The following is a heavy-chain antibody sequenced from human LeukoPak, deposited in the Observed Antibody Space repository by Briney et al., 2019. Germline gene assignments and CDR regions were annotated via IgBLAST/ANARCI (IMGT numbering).Heavy chain of an antibody. CDR1: GFTFDNYA. CDR3: AKARSGGIASAFEI. V-gene: IGHV3-9*03. Sequence: GGSLRLSCAASGFTFDNYAMHWVRQAPGKGLEWVSLISWNSNIIAYADSVKGRFTISRDNAKNSLFLQMNSLRTEDMAFYYCAKARSGGIASAFEIRGQGTMVTVSS. CDR2: ISWNSNII. D-gene: IGHD1-26*01. J-gene: IGHJ3*02.